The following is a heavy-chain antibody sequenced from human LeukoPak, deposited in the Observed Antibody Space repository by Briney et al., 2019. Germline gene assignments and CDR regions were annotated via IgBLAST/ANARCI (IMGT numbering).Heavy chain of an antibody. CDR1: GGSISSYY. J-gene: IGHJ4*02. Sequence: SETLSLTCTVSGGSISSYYWGWIRQPPGKGLDWIGCIYYSGSTYYNPSLKSRVTISLDTSKNQFSLKLNSVTAADTAMYYCARHRRADTATDYWGQGTLVTVSS. V-gene: IGHV4-39*01. D-gene: IGHD5-18*01. CDR2: IYYSGST. CDR3: ARHRRADTATDY.